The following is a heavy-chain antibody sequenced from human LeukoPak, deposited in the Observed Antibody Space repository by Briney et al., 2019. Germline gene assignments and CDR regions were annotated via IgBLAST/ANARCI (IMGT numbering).Heavy chain of an antibody. CDR2: INSDGSSI. J-gene: IGHJ3*02. V-gene: IGHV3-74*03. D-gene: IGHD3-10*01. CDR1: GFTFSSYW. Sequence: GGSLRLSCAASGFTFSSYWMHWVRQAPGKGLVWVSRINSDGSSITYADSVKGRFTSSRDNAKNTLYLQMNSLRAEDTAVYYCARDGGSGSYGAFDIWGQGTMVTVSS. CDR3: ARDGGSGSYGAFDI.